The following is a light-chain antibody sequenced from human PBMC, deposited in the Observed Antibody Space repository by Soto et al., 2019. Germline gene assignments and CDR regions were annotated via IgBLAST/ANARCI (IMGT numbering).Light chain of an antibody. J-gene: IGLJ2*01. CDR2: TND. CDR1: NSNIGRNT. Sequence: QSVLTQPPSASGTPGQRVTISCSGSNSNIGRNTVNWYQQLPGTAPKLLIYTNDRRPSGVPDRFSGSRSGPSAALAISGLQSEDEAVYYCAALDDTLNGPVFGGGTKLTVL. CDR3: AALDDTLNGPV. V-gene: IGLV1-44*01.